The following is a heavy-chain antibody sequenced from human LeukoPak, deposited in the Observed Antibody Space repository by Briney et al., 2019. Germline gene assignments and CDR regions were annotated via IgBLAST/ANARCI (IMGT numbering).Heavy chain of an antibody. CDR2: ISGSGSTT. CDR3: ARDVGAIDY. CDR1: GFTFSSYA. V-gene: IGHV3-23*01. D-gene: IGHD1-26*01. J-gene: IGHJ4*02. Sequence: PGGSLRLSCAASGFTFSSYAMSWVRQAPGKGLEWVSAISGSGSTTYYADSVKGRFTISRDYSKNTLYLQMNSLSAEDTAVYYCARDVGAIDYWGQGTLVTV.